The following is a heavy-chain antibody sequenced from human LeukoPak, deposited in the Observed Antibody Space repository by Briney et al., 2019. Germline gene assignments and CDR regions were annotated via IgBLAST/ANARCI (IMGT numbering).Heavy chain of an antibody. CDR2: ISGSGGST. V-gene: IGHV3-23*01. D-gene: IGHD2-15*01. Sequence: GGSLRLSCAASGFTFSSYAMSWVRQAPGKGREGVSAISGSGGSTYYADSVKGRFTISRDNSKNTLYLQMNSLRAEDTAVYYCAKVGDGGGSSYFDYWGQGTLVTVSS. J-gene: IGHJ4*02. CDR3: AKVGDGGGSSYFDY. CDR1: GFTFSSYA.